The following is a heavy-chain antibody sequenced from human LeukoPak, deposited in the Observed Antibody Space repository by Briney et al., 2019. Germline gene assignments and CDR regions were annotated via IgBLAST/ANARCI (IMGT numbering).Heavy chain of an antibody. D-gene: IGHD2-2*01. J-gene: IGHJ6*03. CDR2: IYYSGST. CDR1: GGSISSSSYY. Sequence: PSETLSLTCTVSGGSISSSSYYWGWIRQPPGKGLEWIGSIYYSGSTYYNPSLKSRVTISVDTSKNQFSLKLSSVTAADTAVYYCARGASTSSWPAATYYYYMDVWGKGTTVTVSS. V-gene: IGHV4-39*07. CDR3: ARGASTSSWPAATYYYYMDV.